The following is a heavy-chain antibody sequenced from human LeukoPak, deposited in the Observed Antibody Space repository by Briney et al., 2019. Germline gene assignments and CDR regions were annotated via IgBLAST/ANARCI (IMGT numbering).Heavy chain of an antibody. J-gene: IGHJ4*02. V-gene: IGHV4-30-2*01. CDR3: ARDRGGGVDY. CDR1: GGSISSGGYS. Sequence: SETLCLTCAVSGGSISSGGYSWSWIRQPPGKGLEWIGYIYHSGSTYYNPSLKSRVTISVDRSKNQFSLKLSSVTAADTAVYYCARDRGGGVDYWGQATLVTVSS. D-gene: IGHD2-15*01. CDR2: IYHSGST.